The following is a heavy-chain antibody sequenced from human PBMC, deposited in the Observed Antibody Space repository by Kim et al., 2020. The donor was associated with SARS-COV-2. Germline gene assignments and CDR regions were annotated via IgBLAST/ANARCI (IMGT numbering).Heavy chain of an antibody. CDR2: IIPIFHTP. J-gene: IGHJ4*02. V-gene: IGHV1-69*13. Sequence: SVKVSCRTSGDSFSNFALSWVRQAPGEGLDWMGGIIPIFHTPKYPQKFQGRVTITADASTSTAYLELSSLRSDDTAIYFCATAPTMLRRAYYFDSWGQGTLVTVSS. CDR3: ATAPTMLRRAYYFDS. D-gene: IGHD3-10*01. CDR1: GDSFSNFA.